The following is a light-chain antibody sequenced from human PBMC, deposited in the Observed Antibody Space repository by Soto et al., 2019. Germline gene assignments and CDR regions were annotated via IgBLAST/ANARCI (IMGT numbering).Light chain of an antibody. CDR1: SGDIGAYNF. Sequence: QSALTQPASVSGSPGQSITISCTGTSGDIGAYNFVSWYQQHPGKAPQLMLYDVNIRPSGVSNRFSGSKSGNTASLTISGLQAEDEADYYCTSWTTSTTMIFGGGTKLTVL. V-gene: IGLV2-14*03. CDR3: TSWTTSTTMI. J-gene: IGLJ2*01. CDR2: DVN.